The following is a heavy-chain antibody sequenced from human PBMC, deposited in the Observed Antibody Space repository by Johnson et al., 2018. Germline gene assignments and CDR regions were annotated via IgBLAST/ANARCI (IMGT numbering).Heavy chain of an antibody. V-gene: IGHV1-8*01. CDR2: MNPNSGNT. CDR1: GYTFTSYD. Sequence: QVQLVQSGAEVKKPGASVKVSCKASGYTFTSYDINWVRQATGQGLEWMGWMNPNSGNTGYAQKFQGRVTMTRNTSISTAYMGLSSLTSEDTAGYYCAREGDPYNGNDLDYYYYYMDVWGKGTTVTVSS. CDR3: AREGDPYNGNDLDYYYYYMDV. D-gene: IGHD1-20*01. J-gene: IGHJ6*03.